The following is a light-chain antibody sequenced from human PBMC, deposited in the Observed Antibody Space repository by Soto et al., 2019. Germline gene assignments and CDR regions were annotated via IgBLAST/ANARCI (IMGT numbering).Light chain of an antibody. CDR1: QDVINY. V-gene: IGKV1-33*01. CDR2: DAS. CDR3: QQYADLPLT. Sequence: DITLTQSPSSLSASVGDRVSITCQASQDVINYLNWYQQKPGKAPKLLISDASNLETGVPSRFTGSGSGTPFTLTITTLQPEDFATYFCQQYADLPLTFGGGTHVE. J-gene: IGKJ4*01.